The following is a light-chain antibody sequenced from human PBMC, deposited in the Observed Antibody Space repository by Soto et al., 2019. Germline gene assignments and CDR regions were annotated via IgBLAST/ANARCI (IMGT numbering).Light chain of an antibody. V-gene: IGKV3-15*01. Sequence: EIVMTQSPATLSVSPGARATLSCRASLSVSRNLAWYQQKPGQAPRLLIFDASTRATGIPARFSGSGSGTEFTLTITSLQSEDFAVYYCQQYNAWPRTFGQGTKVESK. CDR3: QQYNAWPRT. CDR2: DAS. CDR1: LSVSRN. J-gene: IGKJ1*01.